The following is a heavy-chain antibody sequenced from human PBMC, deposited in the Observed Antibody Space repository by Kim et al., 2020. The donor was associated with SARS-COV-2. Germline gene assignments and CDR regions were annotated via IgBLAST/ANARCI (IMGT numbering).Heavy chain of an antibody. CDR3: AKDHQITMVRGVIMPFDY. CDR2: ISYDGSNK. Sequence: WSLRLSCAASGFTFSSYGMHWVRQAPGKGLEWVAVISYDGSNKYYADSVKGRFTISRDNSKNTLYLQMNSLRAEDTAVYYCAKDHQITMVRGVIMPFDYWGQGTLVTISS. J-gene: IGHJ4*02. CDR1: GFTFSSYG. V-gene: IGHV3-30*18. D-gene: IGHD3-10*01.